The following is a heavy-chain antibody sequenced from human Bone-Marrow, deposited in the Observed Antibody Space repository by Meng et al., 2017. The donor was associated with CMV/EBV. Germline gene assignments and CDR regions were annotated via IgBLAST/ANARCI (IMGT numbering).Heavy chain of an antibody. CDR2: IRNSGSAI. J-gene: IGHJ5*02. D-gene: IGHD5-18*01. V-gene: IGHV3-11*01. Sequence: GGSLRLSCAASGFIFSDYYMSWIRQAPGKGLEWISYIRNSGSAIYYADSVKGRFTISRDSAKNSLHLHMNSLRAEDMAVYYCARGGPTDIPIWKGWFDPWGQGHRVT. CDR1: GFIFSDYY. CDR3: ARGGPTDIPIWKGWFDP.